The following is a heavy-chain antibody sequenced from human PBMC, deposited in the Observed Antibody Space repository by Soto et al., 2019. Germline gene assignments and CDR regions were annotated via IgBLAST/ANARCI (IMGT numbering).Heavy chain of an antibody. V-gene: IGHV4-59*01. CDR1: GGSISSYY. Sequence: SETLSLTCTVSGGSISSYYWSWIRQPPGKGLEWIGYIYYSGSTNYNPSLKSRVTISVDTSKNQFSLKLSSVTAADTAVYYCARGSRYYYGSGSYYNQGLDYWGQGTLVTVS. D-gene: IGHD3-10*01. CDR3: ARGSRYYYGSGSYYNQGLDY. J-gene: IGHJ4*02. CDR2: IYYSGST.